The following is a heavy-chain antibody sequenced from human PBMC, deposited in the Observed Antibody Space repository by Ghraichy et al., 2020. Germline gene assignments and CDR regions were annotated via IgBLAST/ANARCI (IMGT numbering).Heavy chain of an antibody. V-gene: IGHV4-59*08. CDR2: IYYSGST. CDR3: ARLDSNAYYYYYYYMDV. D-gene: IGHD2-21*01. J-gene: IGHJ6*03. CDR1: GGSISSYY. Sequence: SEPLSLTCTVSGGSISSYYWSWIRQPPGKGLEWIGYIYYSGSTNYNPSLKSRVTISVDTSKNQFSLRLSSVTAADTAVYYCARLDSNAYYYYYYYMDVWGKGTTVTVSS.